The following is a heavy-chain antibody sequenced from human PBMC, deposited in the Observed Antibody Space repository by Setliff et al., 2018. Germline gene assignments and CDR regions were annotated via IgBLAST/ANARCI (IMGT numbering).Heavy chain of an antibody. V-gene: IGHV4-38-2*02. CDR1: GYSISSGYY. CDR3: TRELWPGSGCAFDI. CDR2: IHENGKS. D-gene: IGHD2-21*01. Sequence: SETLSLTCTVSGYSISSGYYWGWIRQPPGKGLEWIAEIHENGKSKYNPSLKRRVTISMERSRNQFSLRLNSVTAADTAIYYCTRELWPGSGCAFDIWGRGTMVTVSS. J-gene: IGHJ3*02.